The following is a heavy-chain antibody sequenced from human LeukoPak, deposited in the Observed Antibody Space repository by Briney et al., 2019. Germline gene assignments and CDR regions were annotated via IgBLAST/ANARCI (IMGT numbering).Heavy chain of an antibody. CDR1: GLTFSSYG. CDR2: ISYDGSNK. V-gene: IGHV3-30*18. Sequence: GGSLRLSCAASGLTFSSYGMHWVRQAPGKGLEWVAVISYDGSNKYYADSVKGRFTISRDNSKNTLYLQMNSLRAEDTAVYYCAKDTRVAGFDYWGQATLVTVSS. D-gene: IGHD6-19*01. J-gene: IGHJ4*02. CDR3: AKDTRVAGFDY.